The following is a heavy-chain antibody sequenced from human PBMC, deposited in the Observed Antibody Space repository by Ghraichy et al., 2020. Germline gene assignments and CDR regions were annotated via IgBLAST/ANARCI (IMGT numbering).Heavy chain of an antibody. V-gene: IGHV4-30-2*01. J-gene: IGHJ5*02. CDR3: AGAERVAAPGGEFDP. CDR1: GGSISSGDYS. D-gene: IGHD6-13*01. Sequence: SETLSLTCAVSGGSISSGDYSWSWIRQPPGKGLEWIGSIYHGGNTYYNPSLKSRVTLSVDKSKNQFSLKLNSVTAADTAVYYCAGAERVAAPGGEFDPWGQGTLVTVSS. CDR2: IYHGGNT.